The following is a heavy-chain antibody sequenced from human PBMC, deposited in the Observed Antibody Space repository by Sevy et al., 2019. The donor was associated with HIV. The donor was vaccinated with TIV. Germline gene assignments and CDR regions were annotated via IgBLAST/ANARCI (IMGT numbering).Heavy chain of an antibody. D-gene: IGHD1-26*01. V-gene: IGHV3-49*04. CDR2: FKSKIHGGTT. CDR3: TRWSGSQSIFDY. J-gene: IGHJ4*02. CDR1: GFIFGDYG. Sequence: GGSLRLSCTASGFIFGDYGMSWVRQAPGKGLEWIAFFKSKIHGGTTENAGSVKGRLTISREDSKNIVYLQMSNLKTEDTAVYYCTRWSGSQSIFDYWGQGTLVTVSS.